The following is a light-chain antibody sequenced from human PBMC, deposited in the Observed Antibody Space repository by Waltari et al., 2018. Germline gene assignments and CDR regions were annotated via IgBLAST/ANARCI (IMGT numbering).Light chain of an antibody. J-gene: IGLJ2*01. CDR2: RAT. Sequence: SYELTQPPSVSVSPGQTARITCSGDALPKQDAYWYQQRPGQAPVLVIYRATERPSGIPEGFSGSRSGTMVTLTISGVQAEDEADYYCQSADSSGNYVVFGGGTKLTVL. CDR3: QSADSSGNYVV. V-gene: IGLV3-25*03. CDR1: ALPKQD.